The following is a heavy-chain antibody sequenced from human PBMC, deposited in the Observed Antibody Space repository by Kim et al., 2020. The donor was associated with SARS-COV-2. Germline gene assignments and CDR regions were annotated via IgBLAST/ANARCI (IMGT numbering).Heavy chain of an antibody. CDR1: GYSFTSYW. Sequence: GESLKISCKGSGYSFTSYWIGWVRQMPGKGLEWMGIIYPGDSDTRYSPSFQGQVTISADKSISTAYLQWSSLKASDTAMYYCARIRRTYYYDSSGLIDYWGQGTLVTVSS. D-gene: IGHD3-22*01. V-gene: IGHV5-51*01. CDR2: IYPGDSDT. J-gene: IGHJ4*02. CDR3: ARIRRTYYYDSSGLIDY.